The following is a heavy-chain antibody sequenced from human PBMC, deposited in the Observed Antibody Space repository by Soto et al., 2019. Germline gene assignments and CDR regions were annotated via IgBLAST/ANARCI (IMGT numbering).Heavy chain of an antibody. CDR3: ARGRGWRDY. Sequence: GASVKVTCKASGYSFTSYDSNWVRQATGQGLEWMGWMDPKTGNTDYGQKFQGRVTMTRNTSISTAYMELSSLTSEDSAMYYCARGRGWRDYWGKGPMVTVAS. D-gene: IGHD6-19*01. CDR2: MDPKTGNT. V-gene: IGHV1-8*01. CDR1: GYSFTSYD. J-gene: IGHJ4*02.